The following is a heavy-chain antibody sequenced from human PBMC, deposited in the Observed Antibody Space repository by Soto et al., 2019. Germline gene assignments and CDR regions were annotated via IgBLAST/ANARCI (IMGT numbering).Heavy chain of an antibody. D-gene: IGHD5-12*01. J-gene: IGHJ4*02. Sequence: GGSLRLSCAASEFTFSSYWMSWVRQAPGKGLEWVANIKQDGSEKYYVDSVKGRFTISRDNAKNSLYLQMSSLRAEDTAVYYCARDQGGEMATDYFDYWGQGTLVTVSS. CDR1: EFTFSSYW. V-gene: IGHV3-7*01. CDR3: ARDQGGEMATDYFDY. CDR2: IKQDGSEK.